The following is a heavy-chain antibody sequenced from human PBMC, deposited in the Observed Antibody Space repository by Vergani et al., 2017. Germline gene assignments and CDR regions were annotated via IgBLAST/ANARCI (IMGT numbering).Heavy chain of an antibody. Sequence: QVQLVQSGAEVKKPGSSVKVSCKASGGTFSSYAISWVRQAPGQGLEWMGGIIPIFGTANYAQKFQGRVTITTDESTSTAYMEMSSLRSEDTAVYYCAGDSAVIVMVTDYYYYGMDVWGQGTTVTVSS. J-gene: IGHJ6*02. CDR2: IIPIFGTA. D-gene: IGHD3-22*01. CDR1: GGTFSSYA. CDR3: AGDSAVIVMVTDYYYYGMDV. V-gene: IGHV1-69*05.